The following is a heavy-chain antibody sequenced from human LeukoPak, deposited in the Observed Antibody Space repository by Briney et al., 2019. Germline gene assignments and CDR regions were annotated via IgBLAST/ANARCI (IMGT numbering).Heavy chain of an antibody. D-gene: IGHD6-13*01. V-gene: IGHV3-30*18. CDR1: GFTFSGFA. J-gene: IGHJ3*02. Sequence: PGRSLGLSCAASGFTFSGFAIHWVRQAPGKGLEWVAAISYDGSDKDYVDSVKGRFTISRDNSKNSLYLQMNSLRTEDTALYYCAKDIDPRIAAEGAFDIWGQGTMVTVSS. CDR3: AKDIDPRIAAEGAFDI. CDR2: ISYDGSDK.